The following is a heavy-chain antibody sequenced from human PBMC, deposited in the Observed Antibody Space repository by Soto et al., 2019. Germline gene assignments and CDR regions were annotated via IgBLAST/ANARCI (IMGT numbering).Heavy chain of an antibody. CDR1: GFTFSNYE. J-gene: IGHJ3*02. CDR2: IGSSGDTM. V-gene: IGHV3-48*03. CDR3: AKDYLGNSNAFDT. Sequence: GGSLRLSCAASGFTFSNYEMNWVRQAPGKEPEWIAYIGSSGDTMYYADSVRGRFTVPRDNANNSLFLQMSSLRTGDTAVYYCAKDYLGNSNAFDTWGRGTMVTVSS. D-gene: IGHD3-3*02.